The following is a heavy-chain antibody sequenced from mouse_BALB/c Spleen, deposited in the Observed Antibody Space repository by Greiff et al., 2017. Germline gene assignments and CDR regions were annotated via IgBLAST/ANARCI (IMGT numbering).Heavy chain of an antibody. CDR2: ILPGSGST. Sequence: QVQLQQSGAELMKPGASVKISCKATGYTFSSYWIEWVKQRPGHGLEWIGEILPGSGSTNYNEKFKGKATFTGDTSSNTAYMQLSSLTSEDSAVYYCARSPRGGAMDYWGQGTSVTVSS. J-gene: IGHJ4*01. CDR1: GYTFSSYW. CDR3: ARSPRGGAMDY. V-gene: IGHV1-9*01.